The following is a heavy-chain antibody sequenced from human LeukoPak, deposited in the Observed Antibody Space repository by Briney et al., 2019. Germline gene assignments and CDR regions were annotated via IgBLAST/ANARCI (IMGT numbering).Heavy chain of an antibody. J-gene: IGHJ4*02. D-gene: IGHD2-21*01. CDR1: GYTFTNNY. CDR2: INPNSGDT. CDR3: ARDYRGNSFDY. Sequence: GASVKVSCKASGYTFTNNYIDWVRQAPGQGLEWLGWINPNSGDTRYEPKFQGRVTMIGDTSITTVYMELSSLRSDDTAVYFCARDYRGNSFDYWGQGTLVTVSS. V-gene: IGHV1-2*02.